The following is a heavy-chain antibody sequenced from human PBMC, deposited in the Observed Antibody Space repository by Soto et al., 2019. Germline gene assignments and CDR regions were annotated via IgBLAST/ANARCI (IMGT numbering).Heavy chain of an antibody. CDR2: IYYSGST. J-gene: IGHJ4*02. CDR3: ANVRAVDGQKYFDY. Sequence: PSETLSLTCTVSGGSISSGDYYWSWIRQPPGKGLEWIGYIYYSGSTYYNPSLKSRVTISVDTSKNQFSLKLSSVTAADTAVYYCANVRAVDGQKYFDYWGQGTLVTVSS. V-gene: IGHV4-30-4*01. CDR1: GGSISSGDYY.